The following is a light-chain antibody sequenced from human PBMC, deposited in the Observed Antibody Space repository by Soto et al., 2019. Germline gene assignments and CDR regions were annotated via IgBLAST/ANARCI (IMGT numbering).Light chain of an antibody. J-gene: IGKJ3*01. CDR1: QSVSSY. CDR3: QQRSNWRFT. CDR2: DAS. Sequence: EIVLTQSPATLSLSPGERATLSCRASQSVSSYLAWYQQKPGQAPRLLIYDASNRATGIPARFSGSGSGTDFPLTISSLEPEDFEVYYCQQRSNWRFTFGPGTKVDIK. V-gene: IGKV3-11*01.